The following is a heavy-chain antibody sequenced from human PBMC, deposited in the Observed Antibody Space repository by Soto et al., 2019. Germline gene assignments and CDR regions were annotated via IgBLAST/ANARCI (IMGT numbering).Heavy chain of an antibody. V-gene: IGHV1-46*03. Sequence: ASVKVSCKASGYTFTSQNMHWVRQAPGQGLEWMGVINPSIGTTTYAQKFQGRVTMTSDTSTSSVYMEVSSLRSEDTAVYYCISPYGACFDYWGQGTLVTVSS. J-gene: IGHJ4*02. CDR3: ISPYGACFDY. CDR2: INPSIGTT. D-gene: IGHD3-10*01. CDR1: GYTFTSQN.